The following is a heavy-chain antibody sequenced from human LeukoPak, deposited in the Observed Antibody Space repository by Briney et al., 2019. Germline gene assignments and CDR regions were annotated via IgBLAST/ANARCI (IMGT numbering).Heavy chain of an antibody. CDR1: GFTFDDYA. D-gene: IGHD2/OR15-2a*01. Sequence: PGRSLRLSCAASGFTFDDYAMHWVRQAPGKGLEWVSGISWNSGRINYADSVKGRFTISRGNAKNSLYLQMNSLRAEDTALYYCVKDKVGWDSTTYRAFDSWGQGTLVTVSS. J-gene: IGHJ5*01. V-gene: IGHV3-9*01. CDR3: VKDKVGWDSTTYRAFDS. CDR2: ISWNSGRI.